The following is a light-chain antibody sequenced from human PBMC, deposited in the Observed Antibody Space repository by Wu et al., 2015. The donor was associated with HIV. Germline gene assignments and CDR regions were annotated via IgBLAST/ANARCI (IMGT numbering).Light chain of an antibody. J-gene: IGKJ1*01. CDR2: GAS. V-gene: IGKV3-20*01. Sequence: EIVLTQSPGTLSLSPGERATLSCRASQSVSSSYLAWYQQKPGQAPGLLIYGASSRATGIPDRFSGSGSGTDFTLTISRLEPEDFAVYYCQQYGSTFGQGTKVEIK. CDR1: QSVSSSY. CDR3: QQYGST.